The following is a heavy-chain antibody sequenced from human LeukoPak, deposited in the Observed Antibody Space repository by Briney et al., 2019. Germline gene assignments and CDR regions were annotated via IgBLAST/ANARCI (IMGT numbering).Heavy chain of an antibody. CDR1: GFTFSSYA. J-gene: IGHJ3*02. Sequence: GGSLRLSCAASGFTFSSYAMTWVRQPPGKGLEWVSAISGSGGSTYYADSVKGRFTISRDNSKNTLYLQMNSLRAEDTAVYYCAKVGMTTVTTRGAFDIWGQGTMVTVSS. CDR3: AKVGMTTVTTRGAFDI. CDR2: ISGSGGST. V-gene: IGHV3-23*01. D-gene: IGHD4-17*01.